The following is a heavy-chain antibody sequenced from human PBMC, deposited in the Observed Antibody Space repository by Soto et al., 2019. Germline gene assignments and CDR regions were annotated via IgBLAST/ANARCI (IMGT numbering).Heavy chain of an antibody. CDR1: GFAFSSYW. V-gene: IGHV3-7*03. J-gene: IGHJ4*02. D-gene: IGHD3-10*01. CDR2: IKEDGSEK. Sequence: GGSLRLSCAASGFAFSSYWMIWFRQAPGKGLEWVANIKEDGSEKYYVDSVKGRFTISRDNAKNSLYLQMNSLRAEDTAIYFCAREAGGLITVRGVSYFDYWGLGTLVTVSS. CDR3: AREAGGLITVRGVSYFDY.